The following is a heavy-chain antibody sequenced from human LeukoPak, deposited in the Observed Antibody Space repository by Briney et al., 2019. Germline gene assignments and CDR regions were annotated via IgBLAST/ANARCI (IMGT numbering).Heavy chain of an antibody. CDR1: GXTFRSYA. CDR3: ARDRLYHYDSGSPLTYDGFDI. CDR2: IWYDGSNK. D-gene: IGHD3-10*01. V-gene: IGHV3-33*01. Sequence: PGGSLRLSWAASGXTFRSYAVHWVRQAPGKGLEWVAVIWYDGSNKYYEDSVKGRFTISRDNSKNTLYLQMNSLRAEDTAVYHCARDRLYHYDSGSPLTYDGFDIWGQGTMVTVSS. J-gene: IGHJ3*02.